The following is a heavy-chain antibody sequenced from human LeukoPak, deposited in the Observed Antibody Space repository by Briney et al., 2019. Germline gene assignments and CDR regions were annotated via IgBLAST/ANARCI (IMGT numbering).Heavy chain of an antibody. Sequence: ASVKVSCKVSGYTLTELSMYWVRQAPGKGLEWMGRFDPEDGETIYAQKFQGRVTMTEDTSTDTAYMELSSLRSEDTALYYCAADSRWLSSFPSLAGWGQGTLVTVSS. CDR2: FDPEDGET. V-gene: IGHV1-24*01. CDR3: AADSRWLSSFPSLAG. D-gene: IGHD2-15*01. CDR1: GYTLTELS. J-gene: IGHJ4*02.